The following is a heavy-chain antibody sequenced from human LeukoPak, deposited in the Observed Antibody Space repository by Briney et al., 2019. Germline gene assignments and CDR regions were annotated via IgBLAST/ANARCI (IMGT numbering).Heavy chain of an antibody. CDR3: ARDVTDAFDI. CDR1: GGSISSYY. Sequence: MTSETLSLTCTVSGGSISSYYWSWIRQPAGKGLEWIGRIYTSGSTDYNPSLKSRVTISVDKSKNQFSLKLSSATAADTAVYYCARDVTDAFDIWGQGTMVTVSS. J-gene: IGHJ3*02. CDR2: IYTSGST. V-gene: IGHV4-4*07.